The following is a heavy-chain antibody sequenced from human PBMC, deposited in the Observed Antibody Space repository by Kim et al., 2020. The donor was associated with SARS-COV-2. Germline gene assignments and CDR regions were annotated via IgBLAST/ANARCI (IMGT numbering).Heavy chain of an antibody. D-gene: IGHD1-26*01. CDR1: GFTFSSYA. Sequence: GGSLRLSCAASGFTFSSYAMSWVRQAPGKGLEWVSAISGSGGSTYYADSVKGRFTISRDNSKNTLYLQMNSLRAEDTAVYYCASDRWLHSLGANDYWGQGTLVTVSS. CDR3: ASDRWLHSLGANDY. J-gene: IGHJ4*02. V-gene: IGHV3-23*01. CDR2: ISGSGGST.